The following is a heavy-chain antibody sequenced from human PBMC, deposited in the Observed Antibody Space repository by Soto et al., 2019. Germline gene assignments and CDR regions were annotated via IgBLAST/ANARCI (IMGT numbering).Heavy chain of an antibody. Sequence: QVQLQQWGAGLLKPSETLSLTCAVDGGTLRGSYWSWIRQPPGKGLEWIGESNQSGNTNYNPSLKSRYTTSDDMSKNQFSLKLTSVNAADTAVYYCARGIRTIIVADAAFDIWGQGTMVTVSS. CDR3: ARGIRTIIVADAAFDI. CDR2: SNQSGNT. J-gene: IGHJ3*02. CDR1: GGTLRGSY. V-gene: IGHV4-34*01. D-gene: IGHD1-26*01.